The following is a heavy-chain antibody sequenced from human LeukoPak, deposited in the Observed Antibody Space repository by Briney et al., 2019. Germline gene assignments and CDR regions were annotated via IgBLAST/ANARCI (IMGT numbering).Heavy chain of an antibody. CDR2: IYPGDSDT. D-gene: IGHD6-13*01. J-gene: IGHJ4*02. CDR3: AGGQQLVLGTTDY. CDR1: GYSFTSYW. V-gene: IGHV5-51*01. Sequence: GESLKISCKGSGYSFTSYWIGWGRQMPGKGLEGMGIIYPGDSDTRYSPSFQGQVTISADKSISTAYLQWSSLKASDTAMYYCAGGQQLVLGTTDYWGQGTLVTVSS.